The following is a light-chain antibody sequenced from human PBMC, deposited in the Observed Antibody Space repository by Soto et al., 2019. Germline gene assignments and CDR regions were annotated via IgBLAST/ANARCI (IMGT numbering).Light chain of an antibody. CDR2: AAS. J-gene: IGKJ4*01. CDR1: QSISTY. V-gene: IGKV1-39*01. Sequence: DIQMTQSPSSLSASVGDRVTITCRASQSISTYLNWYQQKPGKAPKLLISAASTLQSGVPSTFSGSGSGTDFTLTISSLQPEDFATYFCQQCHSTPLTFGGGTKVEIK. CDR3: QQCHSTPLT.